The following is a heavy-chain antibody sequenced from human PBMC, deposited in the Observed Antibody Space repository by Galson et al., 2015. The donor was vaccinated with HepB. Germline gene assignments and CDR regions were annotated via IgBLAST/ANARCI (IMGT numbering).Heavy chain of an antibody. CDR3: AREYEYCSSTSCFFDY. Sequence: SLRLSCAASGFTFSSYAMHWVRQAPGKGLEWVAVISYDGSNKYYADSVKGRFTISRDNSKNTLYLQMNSLRAEDTAVYYCAREYEYCSSTSCFFDYWGQGTLVTVSS. CDR1: GFTFSSYA. V-gene: IGHV3-30*04. D-gene: IGHD2-2*01. J-gene: IGHJ4*02. CDR2: ISYDGSNK.